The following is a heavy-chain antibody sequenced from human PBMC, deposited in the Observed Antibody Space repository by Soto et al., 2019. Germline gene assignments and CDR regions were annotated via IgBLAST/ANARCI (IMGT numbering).Heavy chain of an antibody. Sequence: QITLRESGPTLVQPTQTLTLTCTPSGVSLSTSGEGVGWIRQPPGKALEWLALIYWDDDKRVSPSLKSRLAITRDISKNQVVMTMNDMAPEDTAIYYCAHRQRTVVVGAPFDLWGQGSQVTVSS. D-gene: IGHD2-15*01. J-gene: IGHJ4*02. V-gene: IGHV2-5*02. CDR2: IYWDDDK. CDR1: GVSLSTSGEG. CDR3: AHRQRTVVVGAPFDL.